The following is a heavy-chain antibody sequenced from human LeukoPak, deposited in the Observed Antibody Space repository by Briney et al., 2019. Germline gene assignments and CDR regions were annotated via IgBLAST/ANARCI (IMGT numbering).Heavy chain of an antibody. CDR2: ST. CDR1: GYTFSNYY. CDR3: ARPLTSAAGNYEFVY. D-gene: IGHD6-13*01. Sequence: ASVKVSCKASGYTFSNYYIHWVRQAPGQGLEWMAGSTNYAQKFQGRITVTRDMSTSTVYMELSSLRSEDTAIYYCARPLTSAAGNYEFVYWGQGTLVTVSS. V-gene: IGHV1-46*01. J-gene: IGHJ4*02.